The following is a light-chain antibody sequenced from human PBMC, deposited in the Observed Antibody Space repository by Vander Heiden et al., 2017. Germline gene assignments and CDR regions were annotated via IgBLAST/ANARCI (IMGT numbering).Light chain of an antibody. CDR3: QQYYSDPPGT. CDR2: AAS. J-gene: IGKJ1*01. CDR1: QGISSY. V-gene: IGKV1-8*01. Sequence: AIRMTQSPSSLSASTGDRVTITCRASQGISSYLAWYQQKPGKAPKLLIYAASTLQSGVPSRFSGSGSGTDFTLTISCLQSEDFATYYCQQYYSDPPGTFGQGTKVEIK.